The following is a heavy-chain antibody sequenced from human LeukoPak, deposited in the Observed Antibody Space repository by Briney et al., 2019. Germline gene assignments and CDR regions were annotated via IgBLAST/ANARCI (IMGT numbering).Heavy chain of an antibody. Sequence: GASVKVSCKASGYTFTSYGFTWVRQAPGQGPEWMGWISANNGNTNYAQKFQGRVTMTTDTPTSTVYMELRSLRSDDTAVYYCARVGGFRSLDYWGQGTLVTVSS. CDR1: GYTFTSYG. D-gene: IGHD3-16*01. V-gene: IGHV1-18*01. CDR2: ISANNGNT. J-gene: IGHJ4*02. CDR3: ARVGGFRSLDY.